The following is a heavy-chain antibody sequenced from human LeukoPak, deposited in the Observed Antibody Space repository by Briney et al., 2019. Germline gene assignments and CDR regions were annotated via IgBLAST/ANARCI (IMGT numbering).Heavy chain of an antibody. CDR3: ARPPDIVVVPAAMGAFDI. J-gene: IGHJ3*02. D-gene: IGHD2-2*01. Sequence: ASVKVSCKASGYTFTSYDINWVRQATGQGLEWMGGIIPIFGTANYAQKFQGRVTITADESTSTAYMELSSLRSEDTAVYYCARPPDIVVVPAAMGAFDIWGQGTMVTVSS. V-gene: IGHV1-69*13. CDR1: GYTFTSYD. CDR2: IIPIFGTA.